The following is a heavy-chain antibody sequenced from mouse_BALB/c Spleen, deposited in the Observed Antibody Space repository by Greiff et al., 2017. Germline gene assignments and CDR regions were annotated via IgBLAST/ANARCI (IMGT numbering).Heavy chain of an antibody. J-gene: IGHJ3*01. D-gene: IGHD2-2*01. CDR2: ISDGGSYT. Sequence: EVKLVESGGGLVKPGGSLKLSCAASGFTFSDYYMYWVRQTPEKRLEWVATISDGGSYTYYPDSVKGRFTISRDNAKNNLYLQMSSLKSEDTAMYYCARGRGYDDSGFAYWGQGTLVTVSA. CDR1: GFTFSDYY. CDR3: ARGRGYDDSGFAY. V-gene: IGHV5-4*02.